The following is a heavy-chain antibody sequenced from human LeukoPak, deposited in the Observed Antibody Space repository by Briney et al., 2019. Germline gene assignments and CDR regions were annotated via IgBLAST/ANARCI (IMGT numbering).Heavy chain of an antibody. CDR2: INHNGNVN. D-gene: IGHD3-16*01. CDR3: ARGGGLDV. Sequence: GGSMRLSCAASGFTFSSYWMNWARQAPGKGLEWVASINHNGNVNYYVDSVKGRFTISRDNAKNSLYLQMSNLRAEDTAVYFCARGGGLDVWGQGATVTVSS. V-gene: IGHV3-7*03. CDR1: GFTFSSYW. J-gene: IGHJ6*02.